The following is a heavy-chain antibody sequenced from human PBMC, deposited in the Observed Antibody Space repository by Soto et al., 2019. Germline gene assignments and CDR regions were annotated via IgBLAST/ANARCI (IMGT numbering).Heavy chain of an antibody. CDR2: IYNSGNT. CDR3: AREGRVATFDY. J-gene: IGHJ4*02. D-gene: IGHD5-12*01. Sequence: SETLSLTCNVSGGSVSSGSYFWSWIRQPPGKGLEWIGYIYNSGNTKYNPSLKSRVTISADTSKNQFSLKLSSVTAADTAVYYCAREGRVATFDYWGQGSLVTGSS. CDR1: GGSVSSGSYF. V-gene: IGHV4-61*01.